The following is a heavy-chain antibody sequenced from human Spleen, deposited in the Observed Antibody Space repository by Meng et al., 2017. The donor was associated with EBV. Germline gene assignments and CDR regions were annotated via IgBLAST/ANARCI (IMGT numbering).Heavy chain of an antibody. CDR2: VNHSGST. CDR3: ATGWGKACY. V-gene: IGHV4-34*01. D-gene: IGHD3-16*01. Sequence: QVQVQRWGDGLLKPSETLSLSCAVYGESFSGYYWRWIRQPPGKGLEWIGEVNHSGSTNYSPSLKSRVTISVDTSKNQFSLKLTSVTAADTAVYYCATGWGKACYWGQGTLVTVSS. CDR1: GESFSGYY. J-gene: IGHJ4*02.